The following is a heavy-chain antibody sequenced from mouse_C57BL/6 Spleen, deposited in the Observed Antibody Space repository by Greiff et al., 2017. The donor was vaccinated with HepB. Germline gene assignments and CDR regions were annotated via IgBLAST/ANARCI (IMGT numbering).Heavy chain of an antibody. CDR1: GFNIKNTY. D-gene: IGHD1-1*01. CDR2: IDPANGNT. Sequence: VQLKESVAELVRPGASVKLSCTASGFNIKNTYMHWVKQRPEQGLEWIGRIDPANGNTKYAPKFQGKATITADTSSNTAYLQLSSLTSEDTAIYYCAKDYYGSSYFDYWGQGTTLTVSS. J-gene: IGHJ2*01. V-gene: IGHV14-3*01. CDR3: AKDYYGSSYFDY.